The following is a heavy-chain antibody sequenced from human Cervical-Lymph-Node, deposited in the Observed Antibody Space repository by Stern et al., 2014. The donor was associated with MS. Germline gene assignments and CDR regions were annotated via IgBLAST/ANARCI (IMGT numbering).Heavy chain of an antibody. CDR2: IYPGDAET. CDR3: ARRGHGYMGIDY. J-gene: IGHJ4*02. V-gene: IGHV5-51*03. CDR1: GYRLTNNW. Sequence: VQLVQSGAEVKKPGESLRISCEVSGYRLTNNWIGLVRQMPGKGLEWEEIIYPGDAETRHSPSFQGQVTILVDKSNTTAYLQWSSLKASDTAIYYCARRGHGYMGIDYWGQGTPVTVSS. D-gene: IGHD1-1*01.